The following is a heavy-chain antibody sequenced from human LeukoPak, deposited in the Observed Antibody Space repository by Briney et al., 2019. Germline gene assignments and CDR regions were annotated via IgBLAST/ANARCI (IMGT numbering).Heavy chain of an antibody. D-gene: IGHD4-17*01. Sequence: PSETLSLTCTVSGGSISSSSYYWGCIRHPPGKGLEWSGSIYYSGSTYYNTSLKSRVTISVDTSNNQFSLTMSSVTAAHTAVYYCARTVTHESGDFDIWGQGTMVTVSS. CDR3: ARTVTHESGDFDI. V-gene: IGHV4-39*01. CDR1: GGSISSSSYY. J-gene: IGHJ3*02. CDR2: IYYSGST.